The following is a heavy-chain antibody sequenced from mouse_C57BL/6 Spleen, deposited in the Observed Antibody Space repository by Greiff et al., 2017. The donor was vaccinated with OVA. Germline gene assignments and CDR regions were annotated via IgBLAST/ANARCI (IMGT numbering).Heavy chain of an antibody. D-gene: IGHD1-1*01. CDR1: GYTFTSYG. CDR3: ARAYYYYGSSYYWYFDV. Sequence: VQLKQSGAELVRPGSSVKMSCKTSGYTFTSYGINWVKQRPGQGLEWIGYIYIGNGYTEYNEKFKGKATLTSDTSSSTAYMQLSSLTSEDSAIYFCARAYYYYGSSYYWYFDVWGTGTTVTVSS. J-gene: IGHJ1*03. CDR2: IYIGNGYT. V-gene: IGHV1-58*01.